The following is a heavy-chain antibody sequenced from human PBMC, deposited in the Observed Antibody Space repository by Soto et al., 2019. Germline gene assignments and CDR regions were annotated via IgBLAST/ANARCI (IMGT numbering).Heavy chain of an antibody. J-gene: IGHJ2*01. CDR2: ISYDGSNK. V-gene: IGHV3-30-3*01. Sequence: QVQLVESGGGVVQPGRSLRLSCAASGFTFSSYAMHWVRQAPGKGLEWVAVISYDGSNKYYADSVKGRFTISRDNSKNTLYLQMNSLRAEDTAVYYCARDSLYGDYPLFELWGRGTLVTVS. CDR3: ARDSLYGDYPLFEL. D-gene: IGHD4-17*01. CDR1: GFTFSSYA.